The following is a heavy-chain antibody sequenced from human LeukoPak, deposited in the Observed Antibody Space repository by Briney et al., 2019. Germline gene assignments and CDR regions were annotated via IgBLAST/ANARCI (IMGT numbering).Heavy chain of an antibody. CDR1: GYTFTSYG. D-gene: IGHD3-9*01. J-gene: IGHJ4*02. CDR2: ISAYNGNT. CDR3: ARTYYDILTGYSPSFDY. V-gene: IGHV1-18*01. Sequence: ASVKVSCKASGYTFTSYGISWLRQAPGQGLEWMGWISAYNGNTNYAQKLQGRVTMTTDTSTSTAYMELRSLRSDDTAVYYCARTYYDILTGYSPSFDYWGQGTLVTVSS.